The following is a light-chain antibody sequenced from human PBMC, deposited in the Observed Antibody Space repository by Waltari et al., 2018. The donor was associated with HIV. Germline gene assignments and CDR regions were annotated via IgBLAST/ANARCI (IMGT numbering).Light chain of an antibody. J-gene: IGKJ1*01. CDR1: QSISIW. Sequence: DIQMTQYPSTRSAAVGERGTNTCRASQSISIWLAWYQQKPGKAPTLLIYKASSLESGVPSRFSGSGSWTEFTLTISSLQPDDFATYYCQQYNSYLWTFGQGTKVEIK. CDR3: QQYNSYLWT. V-gene: IGKV1-5*03. CDR2: KAS.